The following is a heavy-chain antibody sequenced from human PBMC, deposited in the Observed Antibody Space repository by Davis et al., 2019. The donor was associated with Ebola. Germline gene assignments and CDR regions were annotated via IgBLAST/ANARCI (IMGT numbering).Heavy chain of an antibody. CDR2: ISSSGSTI. J-gene: IGHJ6*02. CDR1: GFTFSSYE. V-gene: IGHV3-48*03. CDR3: ASPRRPTVTAYYYYYGMDV. D-gene: IGHD4-11*01. Sequence: GGSLRLSCAASGFTFSSYEMNWVRQAPGKGLECVSYISSSGSTIYYADSVKGRFTISRDNAKNSLYLQMNSLRAEDTAVYYCASPRRPTVTAYYYYYGMDVWGQGTTVTVSS.